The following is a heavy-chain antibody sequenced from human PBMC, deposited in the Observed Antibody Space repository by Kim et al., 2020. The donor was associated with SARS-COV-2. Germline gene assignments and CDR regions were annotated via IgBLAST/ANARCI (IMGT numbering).Heavy chain of an antibody. Sequence: GGSLRLSCAASGFTFSSYAMYWVRQAPGKGLEWVATISSNGNTKDYVDFVKGRLTISRDNSQNTLYLQMNSLRIEDTAVYFCARPYSSSWSHFDYWGQGTLVTVSS. V-gene: IGHV3-30*04. CDR3: ARPYSSSWSHFDY. J-gene: IGHJ4*02. CDR2: ISSNGNTK. D-gene: IGHD6-13*01. CDR1: GFTFSSYA.